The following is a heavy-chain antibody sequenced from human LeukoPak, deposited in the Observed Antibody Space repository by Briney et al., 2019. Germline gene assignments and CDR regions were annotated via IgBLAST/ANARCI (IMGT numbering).Heavy chain of an antibody. V-gene: IGHV3-20*04. J-gene: IGHJ4*02. CDR2: INWNGGST. CDR1: GFTFDDYD. Sequence: TGGSLRLSCAASGFTFDDYDMSWVRQAPGKGLEWVSDINWNGGSTGYADSVKGRFTISRDNSKNTLYLQMNSLRGEDMAIYYCARDFGWLSGFDYWGQGTLVTVSS. CDR3: ARDFGWLSGFDY. D-gene: IGHD3-9*01.